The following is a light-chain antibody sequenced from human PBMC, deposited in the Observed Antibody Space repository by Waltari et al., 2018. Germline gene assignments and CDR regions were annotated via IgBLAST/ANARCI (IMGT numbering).Light chain of an antibody. V-gene: IGKV3-11*01. J-gene: IGKJ2*01. CDR3: QHRIDWPHT. CDR2: DAS. Sequence: EIVLTQSPATLSLSPGERATLSCRASQSVSSYLGWYQQKPGQAPRHLIYDASNRATGIPARFSGSGSGTDFTLTISSLEPEDFAVYYCQHRIDWPHTFGQGTKLEIK. CDR1: QSVSSY.